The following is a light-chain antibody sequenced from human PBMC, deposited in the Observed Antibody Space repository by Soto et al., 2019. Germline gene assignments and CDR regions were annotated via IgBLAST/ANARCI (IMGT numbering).Light chain of an antibody. V-gene: IGLV2-8*01. Sequence: QSALTQPPSASGSTGQPVTISCTGPSSDVCGYNYVSWYQQHPVNAPKLMIYEVSKRPSGVPDRFSGSKSGNTASLTVSGLQAEDEADYYCSSYAGSNNVVFGGGTKLTVL. J-gene: IGLJ2*01. CDR3: SSYAGSNNVV. CDR2: EVS. CDR1: SSDVCGYNY.